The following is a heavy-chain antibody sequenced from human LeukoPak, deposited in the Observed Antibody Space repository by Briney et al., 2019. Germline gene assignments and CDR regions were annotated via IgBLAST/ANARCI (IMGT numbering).Heavy chain of an antibody. D-gene: IGHD3-22*01. CDR1: GFSFSNSW. CDR3: ASQDSNNAFEI. CDR2: IKKDGSEK. V-gene: IGHV3-7*01. Sequence: PGGSLRLSCAASGFSFSNSWMSWVRQAPGKGLEWVANIKKDGSEKIYGDSVKGRLTISRDNAKSSLFLQMNSLRPEDTAVYYCASQDSNNAFEIWGRGTKVTVSS. J-gene: IGHJ3*02.